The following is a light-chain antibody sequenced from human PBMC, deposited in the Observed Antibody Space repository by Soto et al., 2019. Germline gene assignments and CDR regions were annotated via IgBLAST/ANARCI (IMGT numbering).Light chain of an antibody. CDR1: QSVLYSSNNKNY. Sequence: DIVMTQSPDSLAVSLGERATINCKTSQSVLYSSNNKNYLAWYQQRPGQPPKLLIYWASTLESGVPDRFRGSGAATDVTLTISSLQAEDVAVYYCQQYYGSPPYTFGQGTKLEIK. CDR3: QQYYGSPPYT. V-gene: IGKV4-1*01. CDR2: WAS. J-gene: IGKJ2*01.